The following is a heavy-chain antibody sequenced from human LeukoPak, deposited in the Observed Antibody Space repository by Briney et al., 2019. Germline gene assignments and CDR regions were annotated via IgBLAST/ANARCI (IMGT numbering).Heavy chain of an antibody. CDR1: GVSISSSNW. D-gene: IGHD3-22*01. Sequence: SETLSLTCAVSGVSISSSNWWSWVRQPPGKGLEWIGEIYHSGSTNYNPSLKSRVTISVDKSKNQFSLKLSSVTAADTAVYYCARAWRGYYDSSGYYYTNFDYWGQGTLVTVSS. J-gene: IGHJ4*02. CDR2: IYHSGST. V-gene: IGHV4-4*02. CDR3: ARAWRGYYDSSGYYYTNFDY.